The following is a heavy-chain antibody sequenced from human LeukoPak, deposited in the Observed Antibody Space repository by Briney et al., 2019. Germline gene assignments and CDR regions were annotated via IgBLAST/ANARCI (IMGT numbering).Heavy chain of an antibody. CDR2: ISGNSGST. J-gene: IGHJ4*02. D-gene: IGHD1-26*01. V-gene: IGHV3-23*01. Sequence: GGSLRLSWAASGFTYIIDAMSWVRQAPGKGVEWVSSISGNSGSTHYADSVKGRFTISRDNSKNTVYLQMNSLRAEHTAVYYCAKVSAWAMVGATYFDYWGQGTLVTVSS. CDR3: AKVSAWAMVGATYFDY. CDR1: GFTYIIDA.